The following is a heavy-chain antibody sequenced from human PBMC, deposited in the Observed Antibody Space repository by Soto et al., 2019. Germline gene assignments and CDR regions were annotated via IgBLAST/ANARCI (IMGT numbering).Heavy chain of an antibody. CDR1: GYTFISHG. Sequence: ASVKVSCKASGYTFISHGLTWVRQAPGQGLEWMGWISVKNGNTKYAQKVQDRVTMTTDTSTSTAYLEVRSLRSDDTAVYYCARVSSSIVVVPDYGMDVWGQGTTVTVSS. J-gene: IGHJ6*02. V-gene: IGHV1-18*04. CDR2: ISVKNGNT. D-gene: IGHD2-2*01. CDR3: ARVSSSIVVVPDYGMDV.